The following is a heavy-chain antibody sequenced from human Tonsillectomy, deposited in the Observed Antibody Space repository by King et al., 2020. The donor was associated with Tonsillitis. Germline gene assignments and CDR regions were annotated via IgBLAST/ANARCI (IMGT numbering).Heavy chain of an antibody. CDR3: ARDSLYGSGNYYFDY. D-gene: IGHD3-10*01. Sequence: VQLVESGGGVVQPGRSLRLSCSASGFTFSSYGMHWVRQAPGQGLEWVAGIWYDGSNKYYADSVKGRFTISRDNSKNTLYLQMNSLRAEDTAVYYCARDSLYGSGNYYFDYWGQGTLVTVSS. V-gene: IGHV3-33*08. CDR2: IWYDGSNK. J-gene: IGHJ4*02. CDR1: GFTFSSYG.